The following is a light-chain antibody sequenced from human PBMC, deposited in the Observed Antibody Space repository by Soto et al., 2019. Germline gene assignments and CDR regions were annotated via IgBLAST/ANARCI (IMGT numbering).Light chain of an antibody. CDR2: EVS. CDR3: SSYAGSNDSYV. Sequence: QSALTQPPSASGTPGQRVTVSCSGSSSNIASNTVSWYQQPPGKAPKLMIDEVSKRPSGVPDRFSGSKSGNTASLTVSGLQAEDEADYYCSSYAGSNDSYVFGTGTKVTVL. J-gene: IGLJ1*01. CDR1: SSNIASNT. V-gene: IGLV2-8*01.